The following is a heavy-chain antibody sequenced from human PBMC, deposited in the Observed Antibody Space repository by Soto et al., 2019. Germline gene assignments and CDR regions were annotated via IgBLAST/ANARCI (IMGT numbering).Heavy chain of an antibody. D-gene: IGHD2-15*01. CDR3: ARSPRPRWYFDY. Sequence: ASVKVSCKASGYNFTSYGISWVRQAPGQGLEWMGWISAYNGNTNYAQKLQGRVTMTTDTSTSTAYMELRSLRSDDTAVYYCARSPRPRWYFDYWGQGTLVTVSS. J-gene: IGHJ4*02. CDR2: ISAYNGNT. V-gene: IGHV1-18*01. CDR1: GYNFTSYG.